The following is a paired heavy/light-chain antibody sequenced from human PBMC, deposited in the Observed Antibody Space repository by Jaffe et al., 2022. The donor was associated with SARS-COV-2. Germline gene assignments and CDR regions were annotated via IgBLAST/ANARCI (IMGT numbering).Heavy chain of an antibody. J-gene: IGHJ4*02. D-gene: IGHD5-12*01. CDR3: ARAGSDYDTPFDY. CDR2: IYYSGST. Sequence: QVQLQESGPGLVKPSETLSLTCAVSGASIRSYHWSWIRQPPGEGLEWIGYIYYSGSTNYNPSLKSRVTISIDTSKNQFSLKVSSVTAADTATYYCARAGSDYDTPFDYWGQGALVTVSS. V-gene: IGHV4-59*12. CDR1: GASIRSYH.
Light chain of an antibody. Sequence: DIVMTQSPDSLAVSLGERATINCKSSRSLLYYSNNKNYLGWYQQKPGQPPKLLISWASSRESGVPDRFSGSGSGADFTLTISSLQAEDVAVYYCQQYYTPPFTFGPGTKVDV. CDR3: QQYYTPPFT. V-gene: IGKV4-1*01. J-gene: IGKJ3*01. CDR2: WAS. CDR1: RSLLYYSNNKNY.